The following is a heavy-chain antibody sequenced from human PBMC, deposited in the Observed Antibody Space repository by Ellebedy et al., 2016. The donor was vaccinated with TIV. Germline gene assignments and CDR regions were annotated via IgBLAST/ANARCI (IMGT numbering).Heavy chain of an antibody. CDR2: ISYDGSNK. V-gene: IGHV3-30*03. D-gene: IGHD2-15*01. J-gene: IGHJ4*02. CDR1: GFTFSRYG. CDR3: ARRGYCSGGSCASVPFDY. Sequence: PGGSLRLSCAASGFTFSRYGMHWVRQAPGKGLEWVAVISYDGSNKYYADSVKGRFTISRDNSKNTLYLQMNSLRAEDTAVYYCARRGYCSGGSCASVPFDYWGQGTLVTVSS.